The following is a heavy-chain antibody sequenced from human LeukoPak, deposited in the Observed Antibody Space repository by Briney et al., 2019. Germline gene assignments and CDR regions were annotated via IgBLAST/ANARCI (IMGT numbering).Heavy chain of an antibody. D-gene: IGHD1-26*01. CDR1: GFTFSSHS. CDR2: ISSSSSYI. CDR3: ASGKRYSGSSSLDY. J-gene: IGHJ4*02. V-gene: IGHV3-21*01. Sequence: GGSLRLSCAASGFTFSSHSMNWVRQAPGKGLEWVSSISSSSSYIYYADSVKGRFTISRDNAKNSLYLQMNSLRAEDTAVYYCASGKRYSGSSSLDYWGQGTLVTVSS.